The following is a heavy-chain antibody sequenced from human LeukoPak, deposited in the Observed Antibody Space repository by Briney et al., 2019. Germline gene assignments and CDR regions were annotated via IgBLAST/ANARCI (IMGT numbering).Heavy chain of an antibody. D-gene: IGHD3-22*01. Sequence: PSETLSLTCTVSGGSISSGSYYWSWIRQPAGKGLEWIGRIYTSGSTNYNPSLKSRVTISVDTSKNQFSLKLSSVTAADTAVYYCARYLMYYYDSSGPREDYWGQGTLVTVSS. CDR1: GGSISSGSYY. CDR3: ARYLMYYYDSSGPREDY. V-gene: IGHV4-61*02. CDR2: IYTSGST. J-gene: IGHJ4*02.